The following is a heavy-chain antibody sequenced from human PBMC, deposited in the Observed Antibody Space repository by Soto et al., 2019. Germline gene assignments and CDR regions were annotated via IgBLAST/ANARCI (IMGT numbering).Heavy chain of an antibody. D-gene: IGHD5-18*01. Sequence: GASVKVSCKASGYTFTGYYMHCVRQAPGQGLEWMGWINPNSGGTNYAQKFQGWVTMTRDTSISTAYMELSRLRSDDTAVYYCARVSTGDRYGSRYYFDYWGQGTLVNVS. CDR1: GYTFTGYY. CDR3: ARVSTGDRYGSRYYFDY. J-gene: IGHJ4*02. V-gene: IGHV1-2*04. CDR2: INPNSGGT.